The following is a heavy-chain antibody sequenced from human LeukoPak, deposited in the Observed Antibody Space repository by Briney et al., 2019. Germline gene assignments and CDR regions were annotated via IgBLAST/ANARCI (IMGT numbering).Heavy chain of an antibody. Sequence: SVKVSCKASGGTFSSYAISWVRQAPGQGLEWMGGIIPIFGTANYAQKFQGRVTITADKSTSTAYMELSSLRSEDTAAYYCARVADSNGFLSYYYYYMDVWGKGTTVTVSS. D-gene: IGHD4-11*01. CDR3: ARVADSNGFLSYYYYYMDV. V-gene: IGHV1-69*06. CDR1: GGTFSSYA. J-gene: IGHJ6*03. CDR2: IIPIFGTA.